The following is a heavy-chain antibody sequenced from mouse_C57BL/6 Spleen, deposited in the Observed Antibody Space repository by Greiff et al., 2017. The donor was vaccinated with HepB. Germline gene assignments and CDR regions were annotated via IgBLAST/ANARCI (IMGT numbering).Heavy chain of an antibody. CDR2: IWSGGST. J-gene: IGHJ1*03. V-gene: IGHV2-2*01. CDR3: ARYEYFDV. D-gene: IGHD2-10*02. Sequence: VQLQQSGPGLVQPSQSLSITCTVSGFSLTSYGVHWVRQSPGKGLEWLGVIWSGGSTDYNAAFISRLSISKDNSKSQVFFKMNSLQADDTAIYYCARYEYFDVWGTGTTVTVSS. CDR1: GFSLTSYG.